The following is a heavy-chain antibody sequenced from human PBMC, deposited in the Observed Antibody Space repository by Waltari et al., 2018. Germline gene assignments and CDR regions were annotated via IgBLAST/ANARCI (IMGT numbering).Heavy chain of an antibody. V-gene: IGHV3-7*01. D-gene: IGHD2-15*01. Sequence: EVQLVESGGGLVQPGGSLRLSCVGSGFTFSTYWMSWVRHSPGKGLRWVANIKQNGREKSYVDSVKGRFIISRDDAQNSLYLQLNSLRAEDTAVYYCARRRGGGYWYFDLWGRGTLVTVSS. CDR1: GFTFSTYW. CDR3: ARRRGGGYWYFDL. J-gene: IGHJ2*01. CDR2: IKQNGREK.